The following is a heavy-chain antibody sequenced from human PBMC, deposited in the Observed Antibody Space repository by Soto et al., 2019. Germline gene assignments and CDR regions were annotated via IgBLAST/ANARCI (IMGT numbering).Heavy chain of an antibody. CDR3: AMKYSSSSGFDY. Sequence: SETLSLTGTVSGGSVSSGSYYWSWIRQPPGKGLEWIGYIYYSGSTNYNPSLKSRVTISVDTSKNQFSLKLSSVTAADTAVYYCAMKYSSSSGFDYWGQGTLVTVSS. V-gene: IGHV4-61*01. CDR1: GGSVSSGSYY. D-gene: IGHD6-6*01. J-gene: IGHJ4*02. CDR2: IYYSGST.